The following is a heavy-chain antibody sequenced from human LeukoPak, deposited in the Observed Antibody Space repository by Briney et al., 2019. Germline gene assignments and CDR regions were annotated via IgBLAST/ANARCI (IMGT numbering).Heavy chain of an antibody. D-gene: IGHD5-18*01. CDR2: IYTSGST. J-gene: IGHJ6*03. V-gene: IGHV4-4*09. CDR3: ARHQLRHYYYMDV. Sequence: PSETLSLTCTVSGGSISSYYWSWVRQPPGKGLEWIGYIYTSGSTNYNPSLKSRVTISVDTSKNQFSLKLSSVTAADTAVYYCARHQLRHYYYMDVWGKGTTVTASS. CDR1: GGSISSYY.